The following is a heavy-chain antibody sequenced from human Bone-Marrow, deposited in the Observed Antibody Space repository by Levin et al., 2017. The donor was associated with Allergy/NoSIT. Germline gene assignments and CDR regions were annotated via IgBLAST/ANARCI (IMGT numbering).Heavy chain of an antibody. Sequence: PSETLSLTCTVSGDSISSYYWHWIRQPPGRGLEWIGYIYYSGGGYTNYNPSLKSRVTISADTSKNHFSLNLSSVTAADTAVYYCARGKRTVFGVVVMDYWGQGALVTVSS. CDR3: ARGKRTVFGVVVMDY. D-gene: IGHD3-3*01. V-gene: IGHV4-59*01. CDR1: GDSISSYY. CDR2: IYYSGGGYT. J-gene: IGHJ4*02.